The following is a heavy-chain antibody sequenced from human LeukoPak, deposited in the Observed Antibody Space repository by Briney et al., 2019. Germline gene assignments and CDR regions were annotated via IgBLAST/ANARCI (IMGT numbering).Heavy chain of an antibody. Sequence: GASVKVSCKADGYTFTDYYIHWVRQAPGQGLEWMGWINPNSGGTNYAQKFQGRVTMTRDTSISTAYMELSRLRSDDTAVYYCARDRVGAQGNWGQGTLVTVSS. CDR3: ARDRVGAQGN. J-gene: IGHJ4*02. CDR1: GYTFTDYY. CDR2: INPNSGGT. V-gene: IGHV1-2*02. D-gene: IGHD3-10*01.